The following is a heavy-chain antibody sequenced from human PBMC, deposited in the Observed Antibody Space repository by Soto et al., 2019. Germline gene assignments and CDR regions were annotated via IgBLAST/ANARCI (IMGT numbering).Heavy chain of an antibody. Sequence: SETLSLTCTVSGYSITSGFYWGWVRQSPGKGLEWIGSISYSAKTFYNQYLASRFSIAVDTSKNHFSLRLTSVTAADTALYYFTRGAGAPWVRFDSWGLGTLVTVSS. V-gene: IGHV4-38-2*02. CDR3: TRGAGAPWVRFDS. CDR2: ISYSAKT. CDR1: GYSITSGFY. D-gene: IGHD3-22*01. J-gene: IGHJ4*02.